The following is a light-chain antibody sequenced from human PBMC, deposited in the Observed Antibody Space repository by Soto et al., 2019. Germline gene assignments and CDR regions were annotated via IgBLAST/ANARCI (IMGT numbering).Light chain of an antibody. Sequence: DVVMTQSPLSLPVTLGQPASISCRSSQSLVYSDGNTYLNWFQQRPGQSPRRLIYKVSNRHSGVPERFSGSASGIDLKLKISRVEAEDVGVYYCIQATHWPWTFGQGTKVEIK. CDR1: QSLVYSDGNTY. CDR3: IQATHWPWT. CDR2: KVS. J-gene: IGKJ1*01. V-gene: IGKV2-30*01.